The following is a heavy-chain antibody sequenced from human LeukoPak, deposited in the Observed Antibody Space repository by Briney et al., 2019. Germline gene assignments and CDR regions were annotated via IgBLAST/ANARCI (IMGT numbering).Heavy chain of an antibody. Sequence: ASVKVSCKASGYTFTGYYMHWVRQAPGQGLEWMGRVNPNSGGTNYAQKFQGRVTMTRDTSISTAYMELSRLRSDDTAVYYCARDQRRYYDFVGAFDPWGQGTLVTVSS. CDR3: ARDQRRYYDFVGAFDP. D-gene: IGHD3-3*01. V-gene: IGHV1-2*06. CDR1: GYTFTGYY. J-gene: IGHJ5*02. CDR2: VNPNSGGT.